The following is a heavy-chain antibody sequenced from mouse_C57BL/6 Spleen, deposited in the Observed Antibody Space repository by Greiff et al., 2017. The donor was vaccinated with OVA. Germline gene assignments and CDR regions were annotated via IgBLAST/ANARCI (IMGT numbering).Heavy chain of an antibody. J-gene: IGHJ3*01. V-gene: IGHV1-22*01. D-gene: IGHD2-5*01. Sequence: EVMLVESGPELVKPGASVKMSCKASGYTFTDYNMHWVKQSHGKSLEWIGYINPNNGGTSYNQKFKGKATLTVNKSSSTAYMELRSLTSEDSAVYYCARRGDSNYLAWFAYWGQGTLVTVSA. CDR1: GYTFTDYN. CDR2: INPNNGGT. CDR3: ARRGDSNYLAWFAY.